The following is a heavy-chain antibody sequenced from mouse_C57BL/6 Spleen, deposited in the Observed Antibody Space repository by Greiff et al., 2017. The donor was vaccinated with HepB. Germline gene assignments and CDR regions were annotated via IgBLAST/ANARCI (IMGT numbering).Heavy chain of an antibody. CDR3: ARGYYDYDDGPWFAY. Sequence: DVQLVESGGGLVKPGGSLKLSCAASGFTFSDYGMHWVRQAPEKGLEWVAYISSGSSTIYYADTVKGRFTISRDNAKNTLFLQMTSLRSEDTAMYYCARGYYDYDDGPWFAYWGQGTLVTVSA. D-gene: IGHD2-4*01. CDR2: ISSGSSTI. V-gene: IGHV5-17*01. CDR1: GFTFSDYG. J-gene: IGHJ3*01.